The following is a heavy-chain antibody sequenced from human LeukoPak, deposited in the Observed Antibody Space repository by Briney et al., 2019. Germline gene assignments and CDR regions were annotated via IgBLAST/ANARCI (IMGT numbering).Heavy chain of an antibody. CDR1: GFIFSTYA. Sequence: GGSLRLSCAASGFIFSTYAMHWVRQAPVKGLEWVAIISYDGNKRYYADSVKGRFTISRGNAKNSLYLQMNSLRDEDTAVYYCARDHYSRNDYWGQGTLVTVSS. J-gene: IGHJ4*02. CDR3: ARDHYSRNDY. CDR2: ISYDGNKR. D-gene: IGHD6-13*01. V-gene: IGHV3-30-3*01.